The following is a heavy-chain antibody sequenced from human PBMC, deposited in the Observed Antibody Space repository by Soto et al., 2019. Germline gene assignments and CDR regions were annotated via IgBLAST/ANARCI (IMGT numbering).Heavy chain of an antibody. CDR1: GFTFSSYA. V-gene: IGHV3-23*01. J-gene: IGHJ1*01. CDR3: AKDWTLGDRPSAEYFQH. Sequence: GGSLRLSCAASGFTFSSYAMSWVRQAPGKGLEWVSAISGSGGSTYYADSVKGRFTISRDNSKNTLYLQMNSLRAEDTAVYYCAKDWTLGDRPSAEYFQHWGQGTLVTVSS. CDR2: ISGSGGST. D-gene: IGHD4-17*01.